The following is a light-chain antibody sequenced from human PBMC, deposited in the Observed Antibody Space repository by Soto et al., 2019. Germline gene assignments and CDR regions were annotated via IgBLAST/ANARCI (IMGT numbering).Light chain of an antibody. CDR3: QQSYSTPRT. Sequence: EIVMTPSPATLSVSPVERATLSCRASQSVSSNLAWYQQKPGQAPRLLIYGASTRATGIPARLSGSGSGTEFTLTISSLQSEDFAVYYCQQSYSTPRTCGQGTKVDIK. J-gene: IGKJ1*01. CDR2: GAS. V-gene: IGKV3-15*01. CDR1: QSVSSN.